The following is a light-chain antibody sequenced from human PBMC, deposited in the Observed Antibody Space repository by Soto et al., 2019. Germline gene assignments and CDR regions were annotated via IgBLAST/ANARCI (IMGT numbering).Light chain of an antibody. V-gene: IGKV1-39*01. J-gene: IGKJ3*01. CDR1: QNINTY. Sequence: DIQMTQSPSSLSASVGDRVTITCRASQNINTYLNWYQQKPGRAPKLLIYAASYLQSGVPSRFSGTGSGTDFTRTISSLQPEDFATYYCQESYNTVTFGPGTKVDIK. CDR3: QESYNTVT. CDR2: AAS.